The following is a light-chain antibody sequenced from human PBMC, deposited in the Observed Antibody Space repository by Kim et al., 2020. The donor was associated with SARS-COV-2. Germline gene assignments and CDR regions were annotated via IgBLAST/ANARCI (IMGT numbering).Light chain of an antibody. CDR1: QSVSSY. Sequence: LSPGERATLSCRASQSVSSYLAWYQQKPGQAPRLLIYDASNRATGIPARFSGSGSGTDFTLTISSLEPEDFAVYYCQQRSNWPIAFGQGTRLEIK. V-gene: IGKV3-11*01. CDR3: QQRSNWPIA. J-gene: IGKJ5*01. CDR2: DAS.